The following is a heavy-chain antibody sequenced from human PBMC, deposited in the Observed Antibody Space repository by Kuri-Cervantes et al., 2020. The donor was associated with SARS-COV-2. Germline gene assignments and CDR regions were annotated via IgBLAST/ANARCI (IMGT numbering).Heavy chain of an antibody. CDR1: GFTVSSNY. D-gene: IGHD4-17*01. CDR2: IYSGGST. J-gene: IGHJ6*03. Sequence: GGSLRLSCAASGFTVSSNYMSWVRQAPGKGLEWVSVIYSGGSTYYADSVKGRFTISRDNSKNTLYLQMNSLRAEDTAVYYCARAYGFLRYIYYMDVWGRGTTVTVSS. CDR3: ARAYGFLRYIYYMDV. V-gene: IGHV3-66*02.